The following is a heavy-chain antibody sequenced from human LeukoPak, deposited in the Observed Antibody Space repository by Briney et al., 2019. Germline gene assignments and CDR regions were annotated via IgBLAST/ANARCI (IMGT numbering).Heavy chain of an antibody. CDR2: ISWNSGSI. J-gene: IGHJ4*02. V-gene: IGHV3-9*01. CDR3: AKTEDPMRGIAVAGSN. CDR1: GFTFDDYA. D-gene: IGHD6-19*01. Sequence: GRSLRLSCAASGFTFDDYAMHWVRQAPRKGLGWVSGISWNSGSIGYADSVKGRFTISRDNAKNSLYLQMNSLRAEDTALYYCAKTEDPMRGIAVAGSNWGQGTLVTVSS.